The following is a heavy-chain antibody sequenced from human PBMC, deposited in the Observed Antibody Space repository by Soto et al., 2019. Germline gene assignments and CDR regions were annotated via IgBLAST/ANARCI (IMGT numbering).Heavy chain of an antibody. Sequence: ASVKVSCKASGYTFTSYGISWVRQAPGQGLEWMGWISAYNGNTNYAQKLQGRVTMTTDTSTSTAYMELRSLRSDDTAVYYCARDKLSTRPSDYYYYYMDVWGKGTTVTVSS. V-gene: IGHV1-18*01. CDR1: GYTFTSYG. J-gene: IGHJ6*03. CDR2: ISAYNGNT. CDR3: ARDKLSTRPSDYYYYYMDV. D-gene: IGHD2-2*01.